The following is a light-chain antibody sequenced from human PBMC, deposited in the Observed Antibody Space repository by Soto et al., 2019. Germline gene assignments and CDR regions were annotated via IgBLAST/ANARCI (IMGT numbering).Light chain of an antibody. CDR1: SSNIGTNY. CDR3: AAWDDSRSGPL. CDR2: SND. Sequence: QSGLTQSPSASGTPGQRVIISCSGTSSNIGTNYVYWYQQLPGTSPNVLIYSNDKRPSGVPNRFSGAKSGASASLDISGLRSEDEADYYCAAWDDSRSGPLFGGGTQLTVL. V-gene: IGLV1-47*01. J-gene: IGLJ2*01.